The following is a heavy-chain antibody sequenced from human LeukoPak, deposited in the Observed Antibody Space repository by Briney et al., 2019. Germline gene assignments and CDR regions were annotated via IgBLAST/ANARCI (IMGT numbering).Heavy chain of an antibody. D-gene: IGHD2-2*01. V-gene: IGHV1-69*02. CDR3: ARLSGYCSSTSCSVRGDY. Sequence: EASVKVSCKVSGGTFSSYTISWVRQAPGQGLEWMGRIIPILGIANYAQKFQGRVTITADKSTSTAYMELSSLRSEDTAVYYCARLSGYCSSTSCSVRGDYWGQGTLVTVPS. J-gene: IGHJ4*02. CDR1: GGTFSSYT. CDR2: IIPILGIA.